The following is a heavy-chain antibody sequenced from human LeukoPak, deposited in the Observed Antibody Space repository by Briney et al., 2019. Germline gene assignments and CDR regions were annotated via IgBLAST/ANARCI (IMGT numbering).Heavy chain of an antibody. CDR3: ARDSYYYDSSGLITEYFQH. J-gene: IGHJ1*01. CDR1: GFTFSSYE. D-gene: IGHD3-22*01. CDR2: ISSSGSTI. V-gene: IGHV3-48*03. Sequence: GGSLRLSCAASGFTFSSYEMNWFRQAPGKGLEWVSYISSSGSTIYYADSVKGRFTISRDNAKNSLYLQMNSLRAEDTAVYYCARDSYYYDSSGLITEYFQHWGQGTLVTVSS.